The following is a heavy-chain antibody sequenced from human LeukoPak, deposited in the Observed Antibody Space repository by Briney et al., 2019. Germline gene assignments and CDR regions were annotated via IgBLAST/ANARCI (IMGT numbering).Heavy chain of an antibody. Sequence: SETLSLTCTVSGGSISSSNYYWGWIRQPPGKGLEWIGYIYYSGSTNYNPSLKSRVTISVDTSKNQFSLKLSSVTAADTAVYYCARGIGFFDPWGQGTLVTVSS. V-gene: IGHV4-61*05. CDR3: ARGIGFFDP. J-gene: IGHJ5*02. CDR2: IYYSGST. D-gene: IGHD2-15*01. CDR1: GGSISSSNYY.